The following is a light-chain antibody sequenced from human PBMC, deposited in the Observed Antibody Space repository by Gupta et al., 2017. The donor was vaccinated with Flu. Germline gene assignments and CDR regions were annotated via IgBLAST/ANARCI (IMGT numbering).Light chain of an antibody. CDR2: DVR. J-gene: IGLJ1*01. CDR1: SGDIGSYNF. CDR3: CSYTSSISYV. Sequence: QSALTQSASVSGSPGQSITIPCTGTSGDIGSYNFVSWYQQHPGKAPKLIIFDVRHRPSGVSSRFSGSKSDNTASLTISGLQAEDEADYYCCSYTSSISYVFGSGTKVTVL. V-gene: IGLV2-14*01.